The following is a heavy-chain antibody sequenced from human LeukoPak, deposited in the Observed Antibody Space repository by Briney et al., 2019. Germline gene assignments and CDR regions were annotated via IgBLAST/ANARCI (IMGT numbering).Heavy chain of an antibody. V-gene: IGHV3-48*01. D-gene: IGHD2-2*01. CDR2: FSTSSGTI. CDR3: ARDSMYAFDI. Sequence: GGSLRLSCAASGFTFSSCSMNWVRQAPGKGLEWISYFSTSSGTISYADSVKGRFTISRDNAKNSLYLQMNSLRAEDTAVYYCARDSMYAFDIWGQGTMVTVSS. CDR1: GFTFSSCS. J-gene: IGHJ3*02.